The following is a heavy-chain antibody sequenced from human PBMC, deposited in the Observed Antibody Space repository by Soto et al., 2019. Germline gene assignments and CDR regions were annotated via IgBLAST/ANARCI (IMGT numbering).Heavy chain of an antibody. CDR2: IWSDGSNK. V-gene: IGHV3-33*01. D-gene: IGHD3-3*01. CDR1: GFTFSSYG. J-gene: IGHJ4*02. Sequence: QVQLVESGGGVVQPGRSLRLSCAASGFTFSSYGLLWVRQAPGKGLEWVAVIWSDGSNKYYADSVKGRFTISRDNSQNTLYLQMNSLRAEDTAVYYCAREFWSGPFDYWGQGTLVTVSS. CDR3: AREFWSGPFDY.